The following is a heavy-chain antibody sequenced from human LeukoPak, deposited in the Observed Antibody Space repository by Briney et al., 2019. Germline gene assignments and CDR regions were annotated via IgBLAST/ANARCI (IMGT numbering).Heavy chain of an antibody. J-gene: IGHJ4*02. CDR3: AKDGVRYCSSTSCYPAYFDY. V-gene: IGHV3-30*02. CDR1: GFTFSSYG. Sequence: GGSLRLSCAASGFTFSSYGMHWVRQAPGKGLEWVAFIRYDGSNKYYADSVKGRFTISRDNSKNTLYLQMNSLRAEDTAVYYCAKDGVRYCSSTSCYPAYFDYWGQGTLVTVSS. CDR2: IRYDGSNK. D-gene: IGHD2-2*01.